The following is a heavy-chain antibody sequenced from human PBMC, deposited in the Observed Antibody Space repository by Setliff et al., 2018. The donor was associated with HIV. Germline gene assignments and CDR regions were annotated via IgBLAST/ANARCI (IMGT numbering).Heavy chain of an antibody. CDR2: IYYTGST. CDR3: ATGSGWPLLGY. CDR1: GGSISSSGDY. V-gene: IGHV4-31*03. Sequence: PSETLSLTCTVSGGSISSSGDYWSWVRQHPGKGLEWIGYIYYTGSTYSNPSLQSRVRISVDTSKNQFSLRLSSVTAADTAVYYCATGSGWPLLGYWGQGTLVTVSS. J-gene: IGHJ4*02. D-gene: IGHD6-19*01.